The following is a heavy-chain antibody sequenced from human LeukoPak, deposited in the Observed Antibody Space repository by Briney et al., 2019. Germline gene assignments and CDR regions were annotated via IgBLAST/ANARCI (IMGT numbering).Heavy chain of an antibody. Sequence: PGRSLRLSCAASGFTFSSYAMHWVRQAPGKGLEWAAVISYDGSNKYYAASVKGRFTISRGNSKHPLYLQMNSRSGEDTAVYYCARDGANTVASRPLDIWGQGTMVTVSS. CDR1: GFTFSSYA. D-gene: IGHD4-23*01. CDR2: ISYDGSNK. J-gene: IGHJ3*02. CDR3: ARDGANTVASRPLDI. V-gene: IGHV3-30-3*01.